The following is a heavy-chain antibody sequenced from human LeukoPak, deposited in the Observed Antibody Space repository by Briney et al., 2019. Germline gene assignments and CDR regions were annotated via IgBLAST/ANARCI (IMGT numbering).Heavy chain of an antibody. Sequence: PGGSLRLSCAASGFTFSDYWMNWVRQAPGKGLEWVACINQDGSEKYSLDSVKGRFTISRDNAKNSLYLQMNSLRAEDTALYYCARGDSSSLLVNDAFDFWGQGTMVTVSS. CDR1: GFTFSDYW. D-gene: IGHD6-13*01. J-gene: IGHJ3*01. CDR3: ARGDSSSLLVNDAFDF. V-gene: IGHV3-7*01. CDR2: INQDGSEK.